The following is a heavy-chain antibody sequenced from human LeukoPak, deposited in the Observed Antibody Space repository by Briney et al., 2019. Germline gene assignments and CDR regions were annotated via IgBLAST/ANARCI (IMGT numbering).Heavy chain of an antibody. D-gene: IGHD5-12*01. CDR2: ISRSGTAT. CDR1: GFTPSSYE. CDR3: ARDLRGYSGYDLPDY. V-gene: IGHV3-48*03. Sequence: GGSLRLSCAASGFTPSSYEMIWARQAPGKGLEWIAYISRSGTATLYADSVRGRFTISRDNAKNSLYLQMNSLRAEDTAVYYCARDLRGYSGYDLPDYWGQGTLVTVSS. J-gene: IGHJ4*02.